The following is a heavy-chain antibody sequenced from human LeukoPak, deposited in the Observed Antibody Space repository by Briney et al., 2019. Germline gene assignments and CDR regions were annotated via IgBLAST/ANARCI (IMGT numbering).Heavy chain of an antibody. CDR3: AREDIVMASAALLTNY. J-gene: IGHJ4*02. CDR1: GITLSNYG. CDR2: ISDSGGRT. D-gene: IGHD3-16*01. Sequence: PGGSLRLSCAVSGITLSNYGMSWVRQAPGKGLEWVAGISDSGGRTNYADSVKGRFTISRDNPKNTLYLQMNSLRAEDTAVYYCAREDIVMASAALLTNYWGQGTLVTVSS. V-gene: IGHV3-23*01.